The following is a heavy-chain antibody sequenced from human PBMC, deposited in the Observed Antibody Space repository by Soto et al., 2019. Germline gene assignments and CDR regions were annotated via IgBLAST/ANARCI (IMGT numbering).Heavy chain of an antibody. CDR3: ARHISVPRTRGFDY. D-gene: IGHD2-21*01. Sequence: QVQLQESGPGLVKPSGTLSLTYAVSGGSISTNWWSWVRQPPGKGLEWIGEIYHSGTTNYNPSLRSRVTISIDKSKNLLSLDLTSVTAADTAVYYCARHISVPRTRGFDYWGQGTLVTVSS. CDR1: GGSISTNW. V-gene: IGHV4-4*02. J-gene: IGHJ4*02. CDR2: IYHSGTT.